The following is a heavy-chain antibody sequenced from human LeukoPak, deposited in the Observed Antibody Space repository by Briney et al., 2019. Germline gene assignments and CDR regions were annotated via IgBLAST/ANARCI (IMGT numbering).Heavy chain of an antibody. CDR1: GGSISSYY. CDR3: ARDATGTIDY. Sequence: SETLSLXCTVSGGSISSYYWSWIRQPPGKGLEWIGYIYYSGSTNCNPSLKSRVTISVDTSKNQFSLKLSSVTAADTAVYYCARDATGTIDYWGQGTLVTVSS. CDR2: IYYSGST. J-gene: IGHJ4*02. D-gene: IGHD1-1*01. V-gene: IGHV4-59*01.